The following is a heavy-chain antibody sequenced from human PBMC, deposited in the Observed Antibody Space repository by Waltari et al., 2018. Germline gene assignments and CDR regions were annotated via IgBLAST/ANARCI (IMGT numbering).Heavy chain of an antibody. CDR1: GFSLSGHC. CDR3: ASDPTLFGIRQNYFDS. J-gene: IGHJ4*02. V-gene: IGHV3-7*04. Sequence: AQLVESGGTRVRPGGSLRLSCAVSGFSLSGHCMSWVRQAPGKGLEWVASINQEGETDYVDPVKGRFTLSRDNAKNSLYLVLNTLGADDSGVYFCASDPTLFGIRQNYFDSWGQGTQVTVSS. D-gene: IGHD3-3*01. CDR2: INQEGET.